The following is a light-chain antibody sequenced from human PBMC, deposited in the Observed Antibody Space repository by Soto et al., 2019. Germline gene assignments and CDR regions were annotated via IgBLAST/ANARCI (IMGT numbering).Light chain of an antibody. CDR1: SGSIASNY. Sequence: KFMLTQPHSVSESPGKTVTISCTRSSGSIASNYVQWYQQRPGSAPTTVIFEDNQRPSGVPDRFSGSIDSSSNSASLTISGLKTEDEADYYCQSSDSSNQVVFGGGTKVTVL. CDR3: QSSDSSNQVV. CDR2: EDN. V-gene: IGLV6-57*03. J-gene: IGLJ2*01.